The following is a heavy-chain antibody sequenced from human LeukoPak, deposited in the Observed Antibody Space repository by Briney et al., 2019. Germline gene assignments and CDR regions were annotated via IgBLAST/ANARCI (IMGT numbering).Heavy chain of an antibody. D-gene: IGHD4-17*01. V-gene: IGHV1-8*01. CDR1: GYTFTSYD. J-gene: IGHJ6*02. CDR2: MNPNSGNT. CDR3: ARGPFYGDYPYYYYGMDV. Sequence: ASVKVSCRASGYTFTSYDINWVRQATGQGLEWMGWMNPNSGNTGYAQKFQGRVTMTRNTSISTAYMELSSLRSEDTAVYYCARGPFYGDYPYYYYGMDVWGQGTTVTVSS.